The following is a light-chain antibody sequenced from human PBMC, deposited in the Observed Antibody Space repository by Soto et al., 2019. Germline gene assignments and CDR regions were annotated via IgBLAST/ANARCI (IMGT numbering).Light chain of an antibody. Sequence: EMVMTQSPATLSASPGERATLSCRASQSVSSNLAWYQQKPGQAPRLLIYGASTRATGIPARFSGSGSGTEFTLTISSLQSEDFAVYYCQQYNNWPPYTFGQGTKLEI. J-gene: IGKJ2*01. CDR2: GAS. CDR3: QQYNNWPPYT. V-gene: IGKV3-15*01. CDR1: QSVSSN.